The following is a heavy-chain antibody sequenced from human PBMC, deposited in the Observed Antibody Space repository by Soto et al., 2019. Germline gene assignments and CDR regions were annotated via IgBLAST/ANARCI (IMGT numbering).Heavy chain of an antibody. CDR2: INPNSGGT. V-gene: IGHV1-2*02. D-gene: IGHD1-1*01. CDR1: GYTFTGYY. CDR3: AREATGTTRDFDY. J-gene: IGHJ4*02. Sequence: QVQLVQSGAEVKKPGASVKVSCKASGYTFTGYYMHWVRQAPGQGLEWMGWINPNSGGTNYAQKCQGRVTMTRDTAISTAYMELSRLRSDDTAVYYCAREATGTTRDFDYWGQGTLVTVSS.